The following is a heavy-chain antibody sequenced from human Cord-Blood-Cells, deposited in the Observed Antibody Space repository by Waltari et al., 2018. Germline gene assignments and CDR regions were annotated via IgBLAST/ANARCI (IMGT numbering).Heavy chain of an antibody. V-gene: IGHV3-33*01. CDR1: GFTFSSYG. D-gene: IGHD1-1*01. J-gene: IGHJ4*02. CDR2: IWYDGSNK. Sequence: QVQLVASGGGVVQPGRSLRRSCAASGFTFSSYGMHWVRQAQGKGLEWVAVIWYDGSNKYYADSVKGRFTISRDNSKNTLYLQMNSLRAEDTAVYYCARDRAQLELDYWGQGTLVTVSS. CDR3: ARDRAQLELDY.